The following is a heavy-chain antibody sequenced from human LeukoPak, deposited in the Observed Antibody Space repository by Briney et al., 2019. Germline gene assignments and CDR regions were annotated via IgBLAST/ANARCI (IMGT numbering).Heavy chain of an antibody. Sequence: SETLSLTCTVSGDSISSSSYYWGWIRQPPGKGLEWIGSFHYSGSTYYNPSLKSRVTISVDTSKNQLSLKLNSVTAADTAVYYCARGRSGYYSKYYYYMDVWGKGTTVTVSS. CDR3: ARGRSGYYSKYYYYMDV. V-gene: IGHV4-39*07. CDR1: GDSISSSSYY. J-gene: IGHJ6*03. CDR2: FHYSGST. D-gene: IGHD3-22*01.